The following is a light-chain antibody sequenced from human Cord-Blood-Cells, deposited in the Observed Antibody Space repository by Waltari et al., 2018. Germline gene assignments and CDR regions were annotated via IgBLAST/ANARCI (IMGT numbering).Light chain of an antibody. Sequence: AIQLTQSPSSLSASVGDRVTITCRASQGISSALAWYQQKPGNAPKLLIYDASSLESGVPSRFSGSGSGTDFTLTNSSLQPEDFATYYCQQFNSYPLTFGGGTKVEIK. CDR2: DAS. J-gene: IGKJ4*01. CDR3: QQFNSYPLT. CDR1: QGISSA. V-gene: IGKV1-13*02.